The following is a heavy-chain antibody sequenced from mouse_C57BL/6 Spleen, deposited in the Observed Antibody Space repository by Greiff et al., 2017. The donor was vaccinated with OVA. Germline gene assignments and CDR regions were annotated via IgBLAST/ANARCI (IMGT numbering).Heavy chain of an antibody. V-gene: IGHV5-17*01. D-gene: IGHD1-1*01. CDR2: ISSGSSTI. J-gene: IGHJ1*03. CDR3: ARRTSYYYGSSAYWYFDV. CDR1: GFTFSDYG. Sequence: DVQLQESGGGLVKPGGSLKLSCAASGFTFSDYGMHWVRQAPEKGLEWVAYISSGSSTIYYADTVKGRFTISRDNAKNTLFLQMTSLRSEDTAMYYCARRTSYYYGSSAYWYFDVWGTGTTVTVSS.